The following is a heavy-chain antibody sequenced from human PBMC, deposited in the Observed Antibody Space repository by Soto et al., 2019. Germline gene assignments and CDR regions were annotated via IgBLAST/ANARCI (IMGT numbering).Heavy chain of an antibody. J-gene: IGHJ6*02. CDR1: GGSISSDNYH. Sequence: QVQLQQSGPGLVKPSQTLSLTCTVPGGSISSDNYHWTWIRQSPGKGLEWIGYIYYSGSIFYNPSFKRRVTISVDTSKNQFSLQLSSVTAADTAVYFCAREDDGGDRDYYGLDVWGQGTTVTVSS. CDR2: IYYSGSI. CDR3: AREDDGGDRDYYGLDV. D-gene: IGHD2-21*02. V-gene: IGHV4-30-4*08.